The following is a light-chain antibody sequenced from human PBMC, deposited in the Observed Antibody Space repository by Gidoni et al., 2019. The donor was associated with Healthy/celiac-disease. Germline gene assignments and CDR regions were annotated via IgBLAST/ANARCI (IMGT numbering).Light chain of an antibody. J-gene: IGLJ2*01. CDR3: QVWDSSSDHPVV. Sequence: SYVLTQPPSLSVAPGQTARITCGGNNIGSKSVHWYPQKPGQAPVLVVYDDSDRPSGIPERFSGSNSGNTATLTISRVGAGDEADYYCQVWDSSSDHPVVFGGGTKLTVL. CDR2: DDS. V-gene: IGLV3-21*02. CDR1: NIGSKS.